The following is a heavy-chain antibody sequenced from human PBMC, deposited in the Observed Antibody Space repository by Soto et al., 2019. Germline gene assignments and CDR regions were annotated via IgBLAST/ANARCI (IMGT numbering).Heavy chain of an antibody. V-gene: IGHV3-23*01. CDR1: GFTFSNYA. Sequence: GGSLRLSCTGSGFTFSNYAMRWVRQAPGKGLEWVSAISGSGSSIYYADSVKGRFTISRDNSKNTLYLQMNSLRVEDTAVYFCARVPNSYYFDYWGQGTLVTVSS. CDR3: ARVPNSYYFDY. J-gene: IGHJ4*02. CDR2: ISGSGSSI.